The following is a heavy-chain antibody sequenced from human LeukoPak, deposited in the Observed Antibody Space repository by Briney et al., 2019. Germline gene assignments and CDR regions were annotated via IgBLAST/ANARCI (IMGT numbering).Heavy chain of an antibody. Sequence: GGSLRLSWAASGFTFTTYSMNWVRQAPGQGLEWISYIYNSTCTIYYADSVKGRFTISTDKAKNSLYLQMNSLRAEDTAVYYCARGKPRRMGIDYWGQGTLVTVSS. CDR2: IYNSTCTI. CDR3: ARGKPRRMGIDY. CDR1: GFTFTTYS. J-gene: IGHJ4*02. V-gene: IGHV3-48*01.